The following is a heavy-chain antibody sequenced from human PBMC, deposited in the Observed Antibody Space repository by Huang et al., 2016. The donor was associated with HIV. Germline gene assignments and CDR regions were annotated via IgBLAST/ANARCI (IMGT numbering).Heavy chain of an antibody. CDR2: IYYSGIP. D-gene: IGHD3-10*01. CDR1: GGSISSSSYY. J-gene: IGHJ4*02. CDR3: ARHERWAMVRGVPQWGFDY. V-gene: IGHV4-39*01. Sequence: QLQLQESGPGLVKPSETLSLTCTVSGGSISSSSYYWGWIRQPPGKGLEWIGTIYYSGIPYYNPSLKGRVTISVDTSKNQFSLKLSSVTAADTAVYYRARHERWAMVRGVPQWGFDYWGQGTLVTVSS.